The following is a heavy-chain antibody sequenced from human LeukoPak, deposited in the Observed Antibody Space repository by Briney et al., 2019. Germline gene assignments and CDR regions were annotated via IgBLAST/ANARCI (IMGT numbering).Heavy chain of an antibody. CDR3: ARVPGAGIDY. J-gene: IGHJ4*02. V-gene: IGHV1-46*01. Sequence: GASVKVSCKASGYTFTSHYMHWVRQAPGQGLEWMGILKPSGASPSYAQKFQGRVTMTRDTSISTAYMELSRLRSDDTAVYYCARVPGAGIDYWGQGTLVTVSS. D-gene: IGHD1-14*01. CDR2: LKPSGASP. CDR1: GYTFTSHY.